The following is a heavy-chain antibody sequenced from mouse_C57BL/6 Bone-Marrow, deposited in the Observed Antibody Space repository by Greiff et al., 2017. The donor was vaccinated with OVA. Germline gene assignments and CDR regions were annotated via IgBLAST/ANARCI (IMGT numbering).Heavy chain of an antibody. Sequence: VQGVESGGALLKPGGSLKLSCAASGFTFRSYGLSWVRQPPDKRLEWVATISSGGSYTYYPDSVQGRFTFSRDNAKNTLYLQMSSLKSEDTAMYYCARSSYSDYWYYAIDCWGRGTAVTVSS. CDR2: ISSGGSYT. D-gene: IGHD2-13*01. CDR1: GFTFRSYG. CDR3: ARSSYSDYWYYAIDC. V-gene: IGHV5-6*01. J-gene: IGHJ4*01.